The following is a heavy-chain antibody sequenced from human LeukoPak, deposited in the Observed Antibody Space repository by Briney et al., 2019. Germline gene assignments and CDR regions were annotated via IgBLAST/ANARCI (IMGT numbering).Heavy chain of an antibody. V-gene: IGHV3-23*01. CDR1: GFTFSSYA. CDR3: AGGAGYYDSSGYYYIDYYGMDV. Sequence: GGSLRLSCAASGFTFSSYAMSWVRQAPGKGLEWVSAISGSGGSTYYADSVKGRFTISRDNSKNTLYLQMNSLRAEDTAVYYCAGGAGYYDSSGYYYIDYYGMDVWGRGTTVTVSS. J-gene: IGHJ6*02. D-gene: IGHD3-22*01. CDR2: ISGSGGST.